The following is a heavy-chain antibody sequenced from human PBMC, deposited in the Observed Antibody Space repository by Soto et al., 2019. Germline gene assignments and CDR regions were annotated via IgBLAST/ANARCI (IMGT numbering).Heavy chain of an antibody. CDR2: IIPILGIA. J-gene: IGHJ4*02. D-gene: IGHD3-22*01. CDR1: GGTFSSYT. CDR3: ARTRDYYDSSGYYGYYFDY. V-gene: IGHV1-69*02. Sequence: QVQLVQSGAEVKKPGSSVKVSCKASGGTFSSYTISWVRQAPGQGLEWMGRIIPILGIANYAQKFQGRVTINADKSTSTAYMELSRLRSEDTAVYYCARTRDYYDSSGYYGYYFDYWGQGTLVTVSS.